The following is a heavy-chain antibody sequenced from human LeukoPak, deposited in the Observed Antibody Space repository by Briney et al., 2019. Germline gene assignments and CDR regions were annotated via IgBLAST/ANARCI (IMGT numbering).Heavy chain of an antibody. D-gene: IGHD6-13*01. V-gene: IGHV3-7*01. CDR2: IRQDGGEK. CDR3: ARDGAAAGLYFDL. Sequence: GGSLRLSCAVSGFTFTDYWMNWVRQAPGKGLEWVASIRQDGGEKSYVDSVKGRFTISRDNTKNSLYLQINSLRAEDTAVYYCARDGAAAGLYFDLWGQGTLVTVSS. J-gene: IGHJ4*01. CDR1: GFTFTDYW.